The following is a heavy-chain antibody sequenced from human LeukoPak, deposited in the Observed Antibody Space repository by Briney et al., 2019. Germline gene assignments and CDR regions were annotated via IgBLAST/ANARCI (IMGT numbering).Heavy chain of an antibody. J-gene: IGHJ6*02. CDR2: ISSSSSYI. Sequence: GGSLRLSSAASGFTFSSYSMNWVRQAPGKGLEWVSSISSSSSYIYYADSVKGRFTISRDNAKNSLYLQMNSLRAEDTAVYYCARDLRDSSGSTGGYYYYYYGMDVWGQGTTVTVSS. D-gene: IGHD3-22*01. CDR3: ARDLRDSSGSTGGYYYYYYGMDV. CDR1: GFTFSSYS. V-gene: IGHV3-21*04.